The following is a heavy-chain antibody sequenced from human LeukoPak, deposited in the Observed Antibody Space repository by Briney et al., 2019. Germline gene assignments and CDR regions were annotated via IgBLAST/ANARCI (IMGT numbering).Heavy chain of an antibody. CDR1: GYTFTSYY. CDR3: ARLLAAHGDY. CDR2: INPSGGST. Sequence: ASVKVSCKASGYTFTSYYMHWVRQAPGQGLEWMGIINPSGGSTTYAQNFQGRVTMTRDTSTSTVYMELSSLRSEDTAVYYCARLLAAHGDYWGQGTLVTVSS. J-gene: IGHJ4*02. D-gene: IGHD6-13*01. V-gene: IGHV1-46*01.